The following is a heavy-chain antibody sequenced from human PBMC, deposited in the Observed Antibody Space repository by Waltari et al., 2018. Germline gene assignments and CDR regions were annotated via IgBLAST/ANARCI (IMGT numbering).Heavy chain of an antibody. CDR2: IKQDGSEK. Sequence: EVQLVESGGGLAQPGGSLRLSCAASGLSFSNYWMTWVRQASGKGPEGVAKIKQDGSEKYYTDSVKGRCTISRDNAKNSLYLQMNNLRVEDTAVYYGTRGGRDSSWYWRDWGQGTLVTVSS. CDR3: TRGGRDSSWYWRD. D-gene: IGHD6-13*01. V-gene: IGHV3-7*01. CDR1: GLSFSNYW. J-gene: IGHJ4*02.